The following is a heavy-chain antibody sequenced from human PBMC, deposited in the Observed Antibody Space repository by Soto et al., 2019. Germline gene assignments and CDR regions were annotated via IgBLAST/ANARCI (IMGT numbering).Heavy chain of an antibody. V-gene: IGHV1-2*04. CDR1: GYTFTGYY. J-gene: IGHJ6*02. Sequence: ASVKVSCKASGYTFTGYYMHWVRQAPGQGLEWMGWINPNSGGTNYAQKFQGWVTMTRDTSISTAYMGLSRLRSDDTAVYYCASYSSSWSDYYYGMDVWGQGTTVTVSS. D-gene: IGHD6-13*01. CDR3: ASYSSSWSDYYYGMDV. CDR2: INPNSGGT.